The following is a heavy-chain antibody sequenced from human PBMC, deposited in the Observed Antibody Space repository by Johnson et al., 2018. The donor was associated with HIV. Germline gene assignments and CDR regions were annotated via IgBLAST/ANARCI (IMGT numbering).Heavy chain of an antibody. Sequence: GVVRPGGSLRLSCAASGFTFDDYGMSWVRQAPGKGLEWVSGINWNGDSTGYADSVKGRFTISRDNAKNSLYLQMNSLRAEDSALYYCARATFYYDTSGYLTRPRAFDIWGQGTMVTVSS. J-gene: IGHJ3*02. CDR1: GFTFDDYG. V-gene: IGHV3-20*04. CDR3: ARATFYYDTSGYLTRPRAFDI. D-gene: IGHD3-22*01. CDR2: INWNGDST.